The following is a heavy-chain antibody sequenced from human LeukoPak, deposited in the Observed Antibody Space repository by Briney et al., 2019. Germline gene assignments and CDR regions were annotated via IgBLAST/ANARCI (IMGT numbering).Heavy chain of an antibody. CDR2: IKQDESEK. CDR1: GFTFSIYW. D-gene: IGHD1-26*01. J-gene: IGHJ4*02. V-gene: IGHV3-7*01. CDR3: ARYVAGSLDY. Sequence: GGSLRLSCVASGFTFSIYWMAWVRQAPGKGVEWVANIKQDESEKNYVDSVKGRFTISRDNAKNSLFLQMNSLRVEDTAVYYCARYVAGSLDYWGQGTLVTVSS.